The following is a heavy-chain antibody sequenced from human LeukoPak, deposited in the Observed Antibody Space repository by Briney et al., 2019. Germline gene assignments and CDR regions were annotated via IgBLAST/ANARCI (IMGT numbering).Heavy chain of an antibody. J-gene: IGHJ4*02. D-gene: IGHD2-2*01. CDR1: GYSFTNYW. V-gene: IGHV5-51*01. CDR3: AYSRGIYCSSTSCSLVDY. Sequence: GESLKISCKGSGYSFTNYWIGWVRQMPGKGLEWMGIIYVGDSDTRYSPSFQGQVTISADKSIRTAYLQWSSLKASDTAMYYCAYSRGIYCSSTSCSLVDYWGQGTLVTVSS. CDR2: IYVGDSDT.